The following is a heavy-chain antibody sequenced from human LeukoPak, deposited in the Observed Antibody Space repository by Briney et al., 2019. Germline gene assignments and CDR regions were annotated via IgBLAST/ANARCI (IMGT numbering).Heavy chain of an antibody. Sequence: GGSLRLSCAASGFTFSSYWMHWVRQAPGKGLVWVSRISTDGGSTTYADSVKGRFTISRDNAKNTLYLQINSLRAEDTAVYYCARGRSTSSLYYFDYWGQGTLVSVSS. D-gene: IGHD2-2*01. J-gene: IGHJ4*02. CDR1: GFTFSSYW. V-gene: IGHV3-74*01. CDR2: ISTDGGST. CDR3: ARGRSTSSLYYFDY.